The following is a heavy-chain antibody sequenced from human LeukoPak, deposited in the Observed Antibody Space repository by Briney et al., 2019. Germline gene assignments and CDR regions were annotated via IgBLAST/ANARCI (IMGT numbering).Heavy chain of an antibody. Sequence: PSETLSLTCTVSSGSITRHYWTWIRQPPGKRLEWIGYIYYGGSTNYNPSLKSRVTISVDTSKKQFSLNMSSVTPADTALYYCARDSVDESSGYYPSGAFDLWGQGTLVTVSS. J-gene: IGHJ3*01. D-gene: IGHD3-22*01. CDR2: IYYGGST. CDR1: SGSITRHY. V-gene: IGHV4-59*11. CDR3: ARDSVDESSGYYPSGAFDL.